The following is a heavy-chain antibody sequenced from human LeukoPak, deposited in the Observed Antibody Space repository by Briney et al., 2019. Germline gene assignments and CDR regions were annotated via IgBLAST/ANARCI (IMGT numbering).Heavy chain of an antibody. D-gene: IGHD2-15*01. CDR1: GYTFTGYY. Sequence: ASVKVSCKASGYTFTGYYMHWVRQAPGQGLEWMGRINPNSGGTNYAQKFQGRVTMTRDTSISTAYMELSRLRSDDTAVYYCARAPAYCSGGSCYPGYDAFDIWGQGTMVTVSS. V-gene: IGHV1-2*06. CDR2: INPNSGGT. CDR3: ARAPAYCSGGSCYPGYDAFDI. J-gene: IGHJ3*02.